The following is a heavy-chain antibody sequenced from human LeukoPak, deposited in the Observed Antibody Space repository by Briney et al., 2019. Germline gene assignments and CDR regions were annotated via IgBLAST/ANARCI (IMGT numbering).Heavy chain of an antibody. CDR1: GGSISSYY. Sequence: SETLSLTRTVSGGSISSYYWSWIRQPPGKGLEWIGYIYYSGSTNYNPSLKSRVTISVDTSKNQFSLKLSSVTAADTAVYYCAKFLTIFGGYGMDVWGQGTTVTVSS. V-gene: IGHV4-59*08. CDR3: AKFLTIFGGYGMDV. D-gene: IGHD3-3*01. CDR2: IYYSGST. J-gene: IGHJ6*02.